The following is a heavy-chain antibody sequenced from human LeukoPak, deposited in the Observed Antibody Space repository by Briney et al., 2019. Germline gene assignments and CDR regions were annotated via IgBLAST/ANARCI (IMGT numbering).Heavy chain of an antibody. J-gene: IGHJ4*02. CDR3: ARGYLYGSIDY. V-gene: IGHV3-74*01. CDR2: INKDGSST. Sequence: GSLRLSCEASGFTFSSYWMYWVRQVPGKGLVWVSRINKDGSSTTYADSVKGRFTISRDNAKNTLFLQMNSLRAEDTAVYYCARGYLYGSIDYWGQGTLVTVSS. CDR1: GFTFSSYW. D-gene: IGHD3-10*01.